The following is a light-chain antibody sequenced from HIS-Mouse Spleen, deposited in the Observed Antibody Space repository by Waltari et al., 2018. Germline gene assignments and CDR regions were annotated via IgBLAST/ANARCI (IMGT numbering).Light chain of an antibody. CDR1: SRDVGSYNR. CDR3: SSYTSSSTV. J-gene: IGLJ1*01. V-gene: IGLV2-18*02. CDR2: EVS. Sequence: QSALTQPPSVSGSPGQSVTISCTGTSRDVGSYNRVSWYQQPPGTPPKLMIYEVSNRPSGVPDRFSGSKSGNTASLTISGLQAEDEADYYCSSYTSSSTVFGTGTKVTVL.